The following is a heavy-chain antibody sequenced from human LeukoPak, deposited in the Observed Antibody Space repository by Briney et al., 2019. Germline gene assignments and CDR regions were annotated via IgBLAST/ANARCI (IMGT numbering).Heavy chain of an antibody. Sequence: GGSLRLSCAASGFTFDDYAMHWVRHAPGKGLEWASGISWNSGSIGYADSVKGRFTISRDNAKNSLYLQMNSLRAEDTALYYCAKDTGMTTVTPFDYWGQGTLVTVSS. J-gene: IGHJ4*02. V-gene: IGHV3-9*01. CDR2: ISWNSGSI. CDR3: AKDTGMTTVTPFDY. D-gene: IGHD4-11*01. CDR1: GFTFDDYA.